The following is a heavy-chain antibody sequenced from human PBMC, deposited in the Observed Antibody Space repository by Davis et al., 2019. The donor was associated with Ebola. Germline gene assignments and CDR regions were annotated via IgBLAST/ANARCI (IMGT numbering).Heavy chain of an antibody. CDR2: IKSKTDGGTT. CDR1: GFTFSNAW. Sequence: GESLKTSCASSGFTFSNAWMSWVLQAPGQGLEWVGRIKSKTDGGTTDYAAPVTGRFTISRDDPKNTLYLQMNSLKTEDTAVYYCAKGSTGYYPFDYWGQGTLVTVSS. CDR3: AKGSTGYYPFDY. V-gene: IGHV3-15*01. D-gene: IGHD3-9*01. J-gene: IGHJ4*02.